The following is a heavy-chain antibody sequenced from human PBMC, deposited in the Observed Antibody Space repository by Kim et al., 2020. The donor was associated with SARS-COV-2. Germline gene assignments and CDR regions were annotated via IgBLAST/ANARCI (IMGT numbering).Heavy chain of an antibody. D-gene: IGHD6-13*01. Sequence: SGSTSYNPSLKSRVTISVDTSKNQFSLKLSSVTAADTAVYYCARGPAAGTWGQGTLVTVSS. CDR3: ARGPAAGT. CDR2: SGST. V-gene: IGHV4-30-2*04. J-gene: IGHJ5*02.